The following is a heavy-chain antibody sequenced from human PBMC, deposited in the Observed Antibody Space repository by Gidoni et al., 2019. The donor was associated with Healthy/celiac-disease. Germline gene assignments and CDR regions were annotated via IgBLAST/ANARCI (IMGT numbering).Heavy chain of an antibody. Sequence: QVQLQQWGAGLLKPSETLSLTCAVYGGSLSGYYWSWIRQPPGKGLEWIGEINHSGSTNYNPSLKSRVTISVDTSKNQFSLKLSSVTAADTAVYYCARGYCSSTSCYVRYWGQGTLVTVSS. CDR3: ARGYCSSTSCYVRY. J-gene: IGHJ4*02. D-gene: IGHD2-2*01. CDR1: GGSLSGYY. V-gene: IGHV4-34*01. CDR2: INHSGST.